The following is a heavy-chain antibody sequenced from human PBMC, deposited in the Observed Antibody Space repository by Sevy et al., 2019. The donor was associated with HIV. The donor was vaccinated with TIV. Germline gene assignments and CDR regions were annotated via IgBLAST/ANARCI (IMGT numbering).Heavy chain of an antibody. CDR3: GRGYYYGSLYYFDY. D-gene: IGHD3-10*01. J-gene: IGHJ4*02. V-gene: IGHV3-21*01. CDR1: GFTFNYHF. CDR2: ISSASSYI. Sequence: GGSLRLSCAASGFTFNYHFMNWVRQVPGKGLEWVSYISSASSYINYSDSVKGRFTISRDKAKNLVFLEMNNLRPEDTAVYFCGRGYYYGSLYYFDYWGQGTLVTVSS.